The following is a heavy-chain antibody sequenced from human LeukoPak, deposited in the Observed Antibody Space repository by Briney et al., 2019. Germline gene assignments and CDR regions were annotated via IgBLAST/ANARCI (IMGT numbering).Heavy chain of an antibody. Sequence: PSETLSLTCAVYGGSFSGYYWSWIRQPPGKGLEWIGEINHSGSTNYNPSLKSRVTISVDTSKNQFSLKLSSVTAADTAVYYCAGSYYDSSGYYYYFDYWGQGTLVTVSS. CDR3: AGSYYDSSGYYYYFDY. D-gene: IGHD3-22*01. V-gene: IGHV4-34*01. CDR1: GGSFSGYY. CDR2: INHSGST. J-gene: IGHJ4*02.